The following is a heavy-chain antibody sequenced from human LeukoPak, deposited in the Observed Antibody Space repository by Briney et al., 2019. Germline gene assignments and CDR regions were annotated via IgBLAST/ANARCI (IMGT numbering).Heavy chain of an antibody. CDR3: ARDGEGKWSYYFDY. CDR2: IYSGGST. J-gene: IGHJ4*02. V-gene: IGHV3-66*01. Sequence: GGSLRLSCAASGFTVSSNYMSWVRQAPGKGLEWVSVIYSGGSTYYADSVKGRFTISRDNSKNTLYLQVNSLRAEDTAVYYCARDGEGKWSYYFDYWGQGTLVTVSS. D-gene: IGHD2-8*01. CDR1: GFTVSSNY.